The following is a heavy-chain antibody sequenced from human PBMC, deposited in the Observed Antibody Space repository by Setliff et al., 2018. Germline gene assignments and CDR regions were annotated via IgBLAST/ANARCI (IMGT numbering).Heavy chain of an antibody. Sequence: PSETLSLTCSVSGGSISSYSWGWIRQPPGKGLEWIGFFYYNGGTNYNPSLKSRVTISVDTSKNQFSLQVTSLAATDTALYFCARHEFVGGYYGSVTYRHFDYWGQGILVTVSS. CDR2: FYYNGGT. CDR3: ARHEFVGGYYGSVTYRHFDY. J-gene: IGHJ4*02. V-gene: IGHV4-59*08. CDR1: GGSISSYS. D-gene: IGHD3-10*01.